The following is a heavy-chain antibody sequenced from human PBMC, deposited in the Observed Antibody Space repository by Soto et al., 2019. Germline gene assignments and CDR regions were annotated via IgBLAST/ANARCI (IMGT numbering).Heavy chain of an antibody. D-gene: IGHD4-17*01. CDR2: ISSSGSTI. V-gene: IGHV3-11*01. CDR1: GFTFSDYY. J-gene: IGHJ4*02. CDR3: ARSRRKSTVVTGYFDY. Sequence: PGGSLRLSCAASGFTFSDYYMSWIRQAPGKGLEWVSYISSSGSTIYYADSVKGRFTISRDNAKNSLYLQMNSLRAEDTAVYYCARSRRKSTVVTGYFDYWGQGTLVTVSS.